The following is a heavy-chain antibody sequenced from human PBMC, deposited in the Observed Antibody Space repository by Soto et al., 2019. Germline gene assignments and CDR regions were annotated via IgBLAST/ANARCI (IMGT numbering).Heavy chain of an antibody. D-gene: IGHD3-22*01. J-gene: IGHJ1*01. Sequence: EVQVVESGGGLVQPGGSLRLSCAASGFRFSTYWMSWVRQAPGKGLEWVANIKQDGSEKYYVDSVKGRFTISRDNAKNSLYLQMNSLRAEDTAVYYCARPPPTYYYDSSGYYNTEYFQHWGQGTLVTVSS. CDR1: GFRFSTYW. V-gene: IGHV3-7*01. CDR2: IKQDGSEK. CDR3: ARPPPTYYYDSSGYYNTEYFQH.